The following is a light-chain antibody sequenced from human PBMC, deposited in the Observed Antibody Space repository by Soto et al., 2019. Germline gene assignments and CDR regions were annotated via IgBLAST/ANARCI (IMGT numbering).Light chain of an antibody. Sequence: DIQMTQSPSSLSASVGDRVTITCRASKGMSNYLAWYQQKPGKVPKLLIYAASTLQSGVPSRFSGSGSGTDFTLTISSLQPEDVATYYCQKYNSAPLTFGGGTKVEIK. CDR1: KGMSNY. CDR3: QKYNSAPLT. V-gene: IGKV1-27*01. J-gene: IGKJ4*01. CDR2: AAS.